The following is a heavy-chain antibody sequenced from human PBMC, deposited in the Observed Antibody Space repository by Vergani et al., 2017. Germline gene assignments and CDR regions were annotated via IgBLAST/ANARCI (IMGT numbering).Heavy chain of an antibody. CDR3: ARGRAFIVGTLGSDY. CDR1: GGTFSSYA. J-gene: IGHJ4*02. D-gene: IGHD1-26*01. CDR2: IIPIFGTA. Sequence: QVQLVQSGAEVKKPGSSVKVSCKASGGTFSSYAISWVRQAPGQGLEWMGGIIPIFGTANYAQKFQGRVTITADESTSTAYMELRSLRSDDTAVYYCARGRAFIVGTLGSDYWGQGTLVTVSS. V-gene: IGHV1-69*01.